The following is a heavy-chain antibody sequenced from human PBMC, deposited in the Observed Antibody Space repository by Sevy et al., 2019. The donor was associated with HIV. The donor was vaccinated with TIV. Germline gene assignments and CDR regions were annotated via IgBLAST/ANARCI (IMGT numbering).Heavy chain of an antibody. CDR2: ISGYNTKT. CDR3: ARDSGSGSYYNELLTY. V-gene: IGHV1-18*04. J-gene: IGHJ4*02. Sequence: ASVKVSCKASGYTFTSNGINWVRQAPGQGLEWMGWISGYNTKTKYAQKFQGRATMTTDTSTSTAYMELRSLRSDDTAVYYCARDSGSGSYYNELLTYWGQGTLVAVSS. D-gene: IGHD3-10*01. CDR1: GYTFTSNG.